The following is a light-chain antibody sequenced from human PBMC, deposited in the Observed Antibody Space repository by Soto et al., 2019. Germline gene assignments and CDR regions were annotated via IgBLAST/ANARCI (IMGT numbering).Light chain of an antibody. CDR3: QQYGSSLVWT. CDR1: QSVSSSY. V-gene: IGKV3-20*01. CDR2: GAS. Sequence: EIVLTQSPGTLSLSPGERATLSCRASQSVSSSYLAWYQQKPGQAPRLLIYGASSRATGIPDRFSGSGSGTDFTLTISRLEPEDSAVYYCQQYGSSLVWTFGQGTKVDIK. J-gene: IGKJ1*01.